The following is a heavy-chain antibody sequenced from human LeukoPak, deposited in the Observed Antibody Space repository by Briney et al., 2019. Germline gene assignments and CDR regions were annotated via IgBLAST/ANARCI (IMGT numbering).Heavy chain of an antibody. V-gene: IGHV5-51*01. CDR3: ASLFMVIDAFDI. CDR1: GYSFTSYW. CDR2: IYPGDSDT. J-gene: IGHJ3*02. Sequence: GASLKISSKGSGYSFTSYWIGWWRQMPGKGLEWRGIIYPGDSDTRYNPSFQGQVTISADKSISTAYLQWSSLKASDTAMYYCASLFMVIDAFDIWGQGTMVTVSS. D-gene: IGHD3-16*01.